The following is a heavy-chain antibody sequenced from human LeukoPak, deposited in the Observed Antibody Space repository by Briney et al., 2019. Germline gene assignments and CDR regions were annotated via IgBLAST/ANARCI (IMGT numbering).Heavy chain of an antibody. CDR1: GGTTSSYA. J-gene: IGHJ4*02. D-gene: IGHD5-18*01. CDR2: IIHIFGTA. Sequence: SKQVSCNASGGTTSSYAISWVRQAAGQRLEWMGGIIHIFGTANYAQKFQGRVTITTDESTSTAYMELSGLRSDDTAVYYCARGWLPLPQGFDYWGQGTLVTVSS. CDR3: ARGWLPLPQGFDY. V-gene: IGHV1-69*05.